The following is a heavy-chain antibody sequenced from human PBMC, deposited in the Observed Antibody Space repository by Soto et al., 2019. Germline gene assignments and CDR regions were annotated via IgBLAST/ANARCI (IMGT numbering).Heavy chain of an antibody. D-gene: IGHD2-2*01. J-gene: IGHJ6*02. Sequence: RASVKVSCKASGYTFTSYAMHWVRQAPGQRLEWMGWINAGNGNTKYSQKFQGRVTITRDTSASTAYMELSSLRSEDTAVYYCARAGYCGSTSCYFHYGMDVWGQGTTVTVSS. V-gene: IGHV1-3*01. CDR3: ARAGYCGSTSCYFHYGMDV. CDR2: INAGNGNT. CDR1: GYTFTSYA.